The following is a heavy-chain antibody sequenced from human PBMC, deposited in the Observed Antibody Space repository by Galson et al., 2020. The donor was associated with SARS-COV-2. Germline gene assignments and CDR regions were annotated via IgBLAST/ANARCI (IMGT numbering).Heavy chain of an antibody. CDR2: ISSSSDYI. CDR3: ARDASWAMFAMDV. Sequence: GESLKLSCAVSGFTFSSYSMNWVRQAPGKGLEWVSSISSSSDYIYNADSVKGRFTISRDNGKNSLYLQMNSLRAEDTAVYYCARDASWAMFAMDVWGQGTTVTVSS. D-gene: IGHD3-10*02. J-gene: IGHJ6*02. CDR1: GFTFSSYS. V-gene: IGHV3-21*01.